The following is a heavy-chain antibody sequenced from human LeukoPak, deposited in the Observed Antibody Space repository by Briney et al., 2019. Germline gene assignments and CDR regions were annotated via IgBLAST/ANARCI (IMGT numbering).Heavy chain of an antibody. CDR3: ARVGSTAEAGTPGY. V-gene: IGHV3-11*06. Sequence: GGSLRLSCAASGFTFSDYYMSWIRQAPGKGLEWLSYISRSGSHTPYADSVKGRFTVSRDNAKNSLSLELNSLRVDDTAIYYCARVGSTAEAGTPGYWGQGTLVTVSS. CDR1: GFTFSDYY. D-gene: IGHD6-13*01. J-gene: IGHJ4*02. CDR2: ISRSGSHT.